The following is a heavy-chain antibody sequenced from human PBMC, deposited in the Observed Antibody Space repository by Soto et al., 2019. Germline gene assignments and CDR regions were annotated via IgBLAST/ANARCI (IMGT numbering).Heavy chain of an antibody. V-gene: IGHV3-53*01. CDR2: IYSGGST. CDR1: GFTVSSNY. J-gene: IGHJ3*02. D-gene: IGHD3-3*01. CDR3: ASNDLWSVMGYAFDI. Sequence: GGSLRLSCAASGFTVSSNYMSWVRQAPGKGLEWVSVIYSGGSTYYADSVKGRFTISRDNSKNTLYLQMNSLRAEDTAVYYCASNDLWSVMGYAFDIWGQGTMVTVSS.